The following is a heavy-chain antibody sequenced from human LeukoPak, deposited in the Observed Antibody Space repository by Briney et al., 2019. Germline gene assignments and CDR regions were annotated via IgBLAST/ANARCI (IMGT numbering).Heavy chain of an antibody. CDR3: ARDKLASTYYDFWSGPDVYYYYMDV. D-gene: IGHD3-3*01. CDR2: ISAYNGNT. J-gene: IGHJ6*03. V-gene: IGHV1-18*01. CDR1: GYTFTSYG. Sequence: ASVKVSCKASGYTFTSYGISWVRQAPGQGLEWMGWISAYNGNTNYAQKLQGRVTMTTDTSTSTAYMELRSLRSDDTAVYYCARDKLASTYYDFWSGPDVYYYYMDVWGKGTTVTVSS.